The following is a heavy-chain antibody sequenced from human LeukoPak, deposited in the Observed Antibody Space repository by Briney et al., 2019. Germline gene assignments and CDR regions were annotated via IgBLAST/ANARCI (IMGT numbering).Heavy chain of an antibody. D-gene: IGHD3-10*01. Sequence: PSQTLSLTCVVSGGSISRGSYYWTWLRQPAGKGLEWMGRIYNSGSTNYNPSLKSRVTISVATSRNQLSLQLTSVTAADTAVYYCARQTFGVLYFDSWGQGTLVIVSS. CDR2: IYNSGST. CDR1: GGSISRGSYY. V-gene: IGHV4-61*02. CDR3: ARQTFGVLYFDS. J-gene: IGHJ4*02.